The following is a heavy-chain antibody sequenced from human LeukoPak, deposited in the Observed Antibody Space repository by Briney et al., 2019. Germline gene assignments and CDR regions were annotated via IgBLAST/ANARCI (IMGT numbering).Heavy chain of an antibody. D-gene: IGHD2-15*01. CDR3: ARGEVVAANFDY. J-gene: IGHJ4*02. CDR1: GGSISSGGYY. Sequence: NPSETLSLTCTVSGGSISSGGYYWSWIRQHPGKGLEWIGYIYYSGSTYYNPSLKSRVTISVDTSKNQFSLKLSSVTAADTAVYYCARGEVVAANFDYWGQGTLVTVSS. V-gene: IGHV4-31*03. CDR2: IYYSGST.